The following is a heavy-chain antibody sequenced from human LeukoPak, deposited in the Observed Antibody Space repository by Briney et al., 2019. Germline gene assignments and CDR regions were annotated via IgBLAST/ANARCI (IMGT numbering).Heavy chain of an antibody. CDR3: AVFPGIVGGTPLRNDAFDI. CDR2: INPNSGGT. V-gene: IGHV1-2*02. D-gene: IGHD1-26*01. CDR1: GYTFTVYY. Sequence: ASVKVSCKASGYTFTVYYMHWVRQAPGQGLEWMGWINPNSGGTNYTQKFQGRVTMTRDTSISTAYMELSRLRSDDTAVYYCAVFPGIVGGTPLRNDAFDIWGQGTMVIVSS. J-gene: IGHJ3*02.